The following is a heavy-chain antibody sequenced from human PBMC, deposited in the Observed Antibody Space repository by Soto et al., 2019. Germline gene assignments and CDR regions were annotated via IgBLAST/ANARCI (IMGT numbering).Heavy chain of an antibody. CDR1: GGSFSGYY. CDR2: INHSGST. V-gene: IGHV4-34*01. Sequence: PSETLSLTCAVYGGSFSGYYWSWIRQPPGKGLEWIGEINHSGSTNYNPSLKSRVTISVDTSKNQFSLKLSSVTAADTAVYYCARAGYCSGGSCSVRAFDIWGQGTMVTVSS. CDR3: ARAGYCSGGSCSVRAFDI. D-gene: IGHD2-15*01. J-gene: IGHJ3*02.